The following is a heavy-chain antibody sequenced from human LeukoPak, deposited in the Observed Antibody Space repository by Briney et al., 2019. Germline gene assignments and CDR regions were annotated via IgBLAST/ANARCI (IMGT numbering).Heavy chain of an antibody. J-gene: IGHJ4*02. CDR2: ISGDGGST. V-gene: IGHV3-43*02. Sequence: GGSLRLSCGPSGFTFNDYAMHWVRQSPGKGLEWVSLISGDGGSTYYVDSVKGRFTISRDNSKNSLYLQMNSLRTEDTALYYCARDHYDSSGYLFDYWGQGTLVIVSS. D-gene: IGHD3-22*01. CDR1: GFTFNDYA. CDR3: ARDHYDSSGYLFDY.